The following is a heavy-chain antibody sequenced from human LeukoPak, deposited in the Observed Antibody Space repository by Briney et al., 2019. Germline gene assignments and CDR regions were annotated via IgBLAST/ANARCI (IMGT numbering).Heavy chain of an antibody. Sequence: NTSETLSLTCTVSGGSISSYYWSWIRQPPGKGLEWIGYIYYSGSTNYNPSLKSRATISVDTSKNQFSLKLSSVTAADTAVYYCARQYYYDSSGYYYGDAFDIWGQGTMVTVSS. V-gene: IGHV4-59*01. J-gene: IGHJ3*02. CDR1: GGSISSYY. CDR2: IYYSGST. D-gene: IGHD3-22*01. CDR3: ARQYYYDSSGYYYGDAFDI.